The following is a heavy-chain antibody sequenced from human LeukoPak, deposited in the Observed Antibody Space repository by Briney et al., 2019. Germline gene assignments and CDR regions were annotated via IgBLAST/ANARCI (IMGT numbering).Heavy chain of an antibody. CDR3: ARVKVDHDAFDI. Sequence: GASVKVSCKASGYTFTGYYMHWVRPAPGQGLEWMGWINPNSGGTNYAQKFQGRVTMTRDTSISTAYMELSRLRSDDTAVYYCARVKVDHDAFDIWGQGTMVTVSS. CDR1: GYTFTGYY. D-gene: IGHD1-26*01. V-gene: IGHV1-2*02. J-gene: IGHJ3*02. CDR2: INPNSGGT.